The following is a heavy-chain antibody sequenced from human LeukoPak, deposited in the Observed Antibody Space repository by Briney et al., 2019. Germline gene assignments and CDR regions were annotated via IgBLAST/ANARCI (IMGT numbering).Heavy chain of an antibody. CDR2: VWYDGSNQ. J-gene: IGHJ4*02. Sequence: GGSLRLSCAASGFTFSSYGMHWVRQAPGKGPEWVAVVWYDGSNQYYADSVKGRFTISRDNSKNTLYLQMNSLRAEDTAVYYCARDRRLSVSDYYFDYWGQGTLVTVSS. V-gene: IGHV3-33*01. CDR1: GFTFSSYG. D-gene: IGHD2-21*01. CDR3: ARDRRLSVSDYYFDY.